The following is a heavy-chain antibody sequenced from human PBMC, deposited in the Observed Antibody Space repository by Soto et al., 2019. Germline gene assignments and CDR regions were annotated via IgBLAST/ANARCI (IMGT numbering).Heavy chain of an antibody. Sequence: ASVKVSCKASGYPFTTYHLHWVRQAPGQGLEWMGIVYVTGTGTRSAQKFQGRLTMTRDRSTSTVYMELSSLRSEDTAVYYCARPEGYGSGSYYFDSWGQGALVTVSS. J-gene: IGHJ5*01. CDR3: ARPEGYGSGSYYFDS. CDR2: VYVTGTGT. V-gene: IGHV1-46*01. CDR1: GYPFTTYH. D-gene: IGHD3-10*01.